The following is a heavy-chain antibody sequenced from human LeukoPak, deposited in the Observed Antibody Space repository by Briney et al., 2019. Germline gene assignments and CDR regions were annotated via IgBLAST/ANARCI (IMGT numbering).Heavy chain of an antibody. CDR2: IYYSGST. J-gene: IGHJ6*02. CDR1: GGSISSYY. Sequence: SETLSLTCTVSGGSISSYYWSWIRQPPGNGLEWIGYIYYSGSTNYNPSLKSRVTISVDTSKNQFSLKLSSVTAADTAVYYCARHSGYCSSTSCYTPPYYYYGMDVWGQGTTVTVSS. D-gene: IGHD2-2*02. CDR3: ARHSGYCSSTSCYTPPYYYYGMDV. V-gene: IGHV4-59*08.